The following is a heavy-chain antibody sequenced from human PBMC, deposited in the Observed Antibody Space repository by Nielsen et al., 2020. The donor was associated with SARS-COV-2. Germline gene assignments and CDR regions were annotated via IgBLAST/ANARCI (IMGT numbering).Heavy chain of an antibody. CDR2: IYYSGST. CDR3: ARSLALGDYYYYGMDV. CDR1: GGSISSYY. V-gene: IGHV4-59*13. J-gene: IGHJ6*02. D-gene: IGHD3-16*02. Sequence: SETLSLTSTVSGGSISSYYWSWIRQPPGKGLEWIGYIYYSGSTNYNPSLKSRVTISVDTSKNQFSLKLSSVTAADTAVYYCARSLALGDYYYYGMDVWGQGTTVTVSS.